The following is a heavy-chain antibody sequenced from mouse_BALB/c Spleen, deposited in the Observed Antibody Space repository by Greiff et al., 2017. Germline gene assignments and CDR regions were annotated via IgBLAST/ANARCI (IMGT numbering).Heavy chain of an antibody. Sequence: VQLQQSGAELAKPGASVKMSCKASGYTFTSYWMHWVKQRPGQGLEWIGYINPSTGYTEYNQKFKDKATLTADKSSSTAYMQLSSLTSEDSAVYYCARRYDYYAMDDWGQGTSVTVSS. J-gene: IGHJ4*01. V-gene: IGHV1-7*01. D-gene: IGHD1-1*01. CDR1: GYTFTSYW. CDR3: ARRYDYYAMDD. CDR2: INPSTGYT.